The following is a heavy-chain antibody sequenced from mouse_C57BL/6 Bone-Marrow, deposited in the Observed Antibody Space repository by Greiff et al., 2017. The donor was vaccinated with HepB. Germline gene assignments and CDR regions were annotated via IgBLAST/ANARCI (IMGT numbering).Heavy chain of an antibody. D-gene: IGHD1-1*01. Sequence: QVQLQQPGAELVQPGASVKMSCKASGYTFTSYWITWVKQRPGQGLEWIGDIYPGSGSTNYNEKFKSKATLTVDTSSSTAYMQLSSLTSEDSAVYYCASHYYGSSYCWYFDVWGTGTTVTVSS. J-gene: IGHJ1*03. V-gene: IGHV1-55*01. CDR2: IYPGSGST. CDR1: GYTFTSYW. CDR3: ASHYYGSSYCWYFDV.